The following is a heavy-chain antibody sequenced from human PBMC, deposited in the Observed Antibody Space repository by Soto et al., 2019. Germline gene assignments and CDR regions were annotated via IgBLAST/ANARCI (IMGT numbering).Heavy chain of an antibody. D-gene: IGHD6-13*01. CDR2: IFSNDEK. J-gene: IGHJ6*02. CDR1: GFSLSNARMG. Sequence: QVTLKESGPVLVKPTEPLTLTCTVSGFSLSNARMGVSWIRQPPGKALEWLAHIFSNDEKSYSTSLQSRLTISKNTSKSQVVLTMTNLDPVDTATYYCARTLSSSWYVDYYYYGMDVWGQGTTVTVSS. V-gene: IGHV2-26*01. CDR3: ARTLSSSWYVDYYYYGMDV.